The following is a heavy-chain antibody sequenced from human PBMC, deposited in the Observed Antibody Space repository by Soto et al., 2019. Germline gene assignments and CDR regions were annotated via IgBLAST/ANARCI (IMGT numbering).Heavy chain of an antibody. D-gene: IGHD5-18*01. CDR1: GFSFSSFA. V-gene: IGHV3-48*03. CDR2: ISDDGASI. J-gene: IGHJ4*02. Sequence: GGSLRLSCEASGFSFSSFAMNWVRQAPGRGLVWVSYISDDGASIYYADSLKGRFTISRDNAKNSLSLQMNNLRAEDTAVYYCARENSVQAWLHHFDHWGLGTLVTVSS. CDR3: ARENSVQAWLHHFDH.